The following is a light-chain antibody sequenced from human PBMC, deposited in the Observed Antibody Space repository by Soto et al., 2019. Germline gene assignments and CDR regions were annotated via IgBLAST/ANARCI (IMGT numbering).Light chain of an antibody. CDR3: QQYSNWPPWT. J-gene: IGKJ1*01. CDR2: RAS. V-gene: IGKV3-15*01. Sequence: EIVMTQSPATLAVSPGDTATLSCRASQSLGGNLAWYQQKPGRGPRLLIFRASSRATGVPARFSASGSGTEFTLTISGLQSEDFAIYYCQQYSNWPPWTFGPGTKVEIK. CDR1: QSLGGN.